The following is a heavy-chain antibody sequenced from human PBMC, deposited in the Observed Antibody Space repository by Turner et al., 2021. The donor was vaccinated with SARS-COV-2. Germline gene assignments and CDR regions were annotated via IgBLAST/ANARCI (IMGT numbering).Heavy chain of an antibody. CDR3: ARAKFRGLISWCDP. J-gene: IGHJ5*02. V-gene: IGHV3-13*01. CDR1: GFTFSNSA. Sequence: EVQLVESGGGLVQPGGSLSLPCAASGFTFSNSALHWVRQATGKGLELVLAGGTAGETYYPGSMKGRFTIARENSKNYVYLQMNSLRAGDTAVYYCARAKFRGLISWCDPWGQGTLVTVSS. D-gene: IGHD3-10*01. CDR2: GGTAGET.